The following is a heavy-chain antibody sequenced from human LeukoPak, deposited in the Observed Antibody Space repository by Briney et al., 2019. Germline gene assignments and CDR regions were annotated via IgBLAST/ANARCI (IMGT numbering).Heavy chain of an antibody. Sequence: ASVKVSCKASGYTFTSYDINWVRQATGQGLEWMGWMNPNSGNTGYAQKFQGRATMTRNTSISTAYMELSSLRSEDTAVYYCARGSKWWYGMDVWGQGTTVTVSS. J-gene: IGHJ6*02. V-gene: IGHV1-8*01. CDR3: ARGSKWWYGMDV. D-gene: IGHD2-15*01. CDR1: GYTFTSYD. CDR2: MNPNSGNT.